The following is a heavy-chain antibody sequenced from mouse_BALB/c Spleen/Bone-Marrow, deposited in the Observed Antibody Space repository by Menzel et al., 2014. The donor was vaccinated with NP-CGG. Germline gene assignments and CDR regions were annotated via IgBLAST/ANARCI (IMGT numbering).Heavy chain of an antibody. CDR3: ARCSRLRQDMSY. D-gene: IGHD1-2*01. CDR2: IYPANVNT. J-gene: IGHJ4*01. Sequence: VQLQQSGAELVKPGASVKLSCTASGFNIKDTYMHWVKQRPEQGLEWIGRIYPANVNTKYDPKFQGKVTITADTSSNTASLQHSSLTSEDTAVYYCARCSRLRQDMSYWGQGTSGPVNS. V-gene: IGHV14-3*02. CDR1: GFNIKDTY.